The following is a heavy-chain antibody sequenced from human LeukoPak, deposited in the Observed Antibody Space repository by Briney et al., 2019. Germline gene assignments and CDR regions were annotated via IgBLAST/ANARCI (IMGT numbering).Heavy chain of an antibody. CDR1: GFTFSSYG. V-gene: IGHV3-33*01. CDR2: IWYDGSNK. D-gene: IGHD5-24*01. CDR3: ARGGDGYNAIDY. J-gene: IGHJ4*02. Sequence: GRSLRLSCAASGFTFSSYGMHWVRQAPGKGLEWVAVIWYDGSNKYYADSVKGRFTISRDNSKNTLYLQMNSLRAEDTAVCYCARGGDGYNAIDYWGQGTLVTVSS.